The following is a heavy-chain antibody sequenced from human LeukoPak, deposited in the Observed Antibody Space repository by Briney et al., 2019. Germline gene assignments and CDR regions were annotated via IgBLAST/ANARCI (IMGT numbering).Heavy chain of an antibody. V-gene: IGHV3-7*01. CDR3: ARARTTRGFDY. D-gene: IGHD4-17*01. CDR2: IKQDGSEK. CDR1: GFTFSSYW. Sequence: PGGSLRLSCAASGFTFSSYWMSWVRQAPGKGLEWVANIKQDGSEKYYADSVKGRFTISRDNSKNTLYLQMNSLRAEDTAVYYCARARTTRGFDYWGQGTLVTVSS. J-gene: IGHJ4*02.